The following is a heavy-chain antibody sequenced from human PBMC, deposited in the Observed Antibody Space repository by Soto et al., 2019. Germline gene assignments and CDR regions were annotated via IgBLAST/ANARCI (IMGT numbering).Heavy chain of an antibody. V-gene: IGHV4-31*03. CDR1: GGSISSGGYY. D-gene: IGHD4-17*01. Sequence: PSETLSLTCTVSGGSISSGGYYWSWIRQHPGKGLEWIGYNYYSGSTYYNPSLKSRVTISVDTSKNQFSLKLSSVTAADTAVYYCARDPSSTDYGDYYMDVWGKGTTVTVSS. CDR3: ARDPSSTDYGDYYMDV. J-gene: IGHJ6*03. CDR2: NYYSGST.